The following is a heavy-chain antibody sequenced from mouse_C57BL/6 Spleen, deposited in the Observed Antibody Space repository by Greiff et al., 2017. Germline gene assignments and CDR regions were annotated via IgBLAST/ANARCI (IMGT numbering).Heavy chain of an antibody. CDR2: INPGSGGT. J-gene: IGHJ3*01. CDR3: ERDPGVAY. Sequence: VQLQESGAELVRPGTSVKVSCKASGYAFTNYLIEWVKQRPGQGLEWIGVINPGSGGTNYNEKFKGKATLTADKSSSTAYMQLSSLASEDSAGYCGERDPGVAYWGQGTLVTVSA. CDR1: GYAFTNYL. V-gene: IGHV1-54*01.